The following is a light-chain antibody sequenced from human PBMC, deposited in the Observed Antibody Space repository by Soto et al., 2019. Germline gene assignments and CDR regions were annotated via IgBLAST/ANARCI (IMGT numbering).Light chain of an antibody. Sequence: QSVLTQPPSACGTPGQRVTISCSGSSSNIGSNTVNWYQQLPGTAPKLLIYSTDQRPSGVPDRFPGSKSDTSASLAISGLQSEDEADYYCAAGDDSLNGPVFGGGTQLTVL. J-gene: IGLJ7*01. CDR2: STD. CDR1: SSNIGSNT. V-gene: IGLV1-44*01. CDR3: AAGDDSLNGPV.